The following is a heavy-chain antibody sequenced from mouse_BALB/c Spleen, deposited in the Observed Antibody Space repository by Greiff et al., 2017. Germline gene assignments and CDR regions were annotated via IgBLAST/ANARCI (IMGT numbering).Heavy chain of an antibody. D-gene: IGHD1-1*01. CDR3: ARHTYYYGSSYWYFDV. CDR1: GFTFSSYG. CDR2: ISSGGSYT. V-gene: IGHV5-6*01. Sequence: VHVKQSGGDLVKPGGSLKLSCAASGFTFSSYGMSWVRQTPDKRLEWVATISSGGSYTYYPDSVKGRFTISRDNAKNTLYLQMSSLKSEDTAMYYCARHTYYYGSSYWYFDVWGAGTTVTVSS. J-gene: IGHJ1*01.